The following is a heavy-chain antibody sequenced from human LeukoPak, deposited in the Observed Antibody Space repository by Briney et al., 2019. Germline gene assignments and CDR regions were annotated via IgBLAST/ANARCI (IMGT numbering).Heavy chain of an antibody. V-gene: IGHV4-34*01. CDR2: INHSGST. CDR3: ARALGGFDP. CDR1: GGSFSGYY. J-gene: IGHJ5*02. D-gene: IGHD3-10*01. Sequence: SETLSLTCAVYGGSFSGYYRSWIRQPPGKGLEWIGEINHSGSTNYNPSLKSRVTISVDTSKNQFSLKLSSVTAADTAVYYCARALGGFDPRGQGTLVTVSS.